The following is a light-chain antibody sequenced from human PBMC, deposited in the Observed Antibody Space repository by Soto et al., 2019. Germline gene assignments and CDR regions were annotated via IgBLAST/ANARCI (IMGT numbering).Light chain of an antibody. J-gene: IGKJ3*01. CDR3: QQYGSSPFT. CDR1: QSVSSSY. V-gene: IGKV3-20*01. Sequence: EIVLTQSPGTLSLSPGERATLSCRASQSVSSSYLAWYQQKPGQAPRLLIYGASSRATGIPDRFSGSGSGTDLTLTISILEPEDFAVYYCQQYGSSPFTFGPGTKVDIK. CDR2: GAS.